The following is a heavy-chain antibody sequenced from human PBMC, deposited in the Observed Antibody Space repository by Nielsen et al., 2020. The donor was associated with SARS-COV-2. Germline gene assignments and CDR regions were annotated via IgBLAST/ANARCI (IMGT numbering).Heavy chain of an antibody. CDR1: RFSFNKYA. V-gene: IGHV3-30-3*01. CDR3: ARGNGWGSYFDD. Sequence: GESLKISCAASRFSFNKYAMHWVRQAPGKGLEWVAVISYDGSEKYYADSVKGRFTISRDNSKNTLYLQMNSLRAEDTAVYYCARGNGWGSYFDDWGQGTLVTVSS. CDR2: ISYDGSEK. D-gene: IGHD7-27*01. J-gene: IGHJ4*02.